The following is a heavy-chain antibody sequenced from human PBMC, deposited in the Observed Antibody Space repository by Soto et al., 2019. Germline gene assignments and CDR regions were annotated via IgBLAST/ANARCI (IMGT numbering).Heavy chain of an antibody. D-gene: IGHD5-12*01. J-gene: IGHJ5*02. V-gene: IGHV3-74*01. CDR1: GFTFSSYW. CDR3: ARDPPRDGYNS. Sequence: GGSLRLSCAASGFTFSSYWMHWVRQAPGKGLVWVSRINTDGSNTIYADSAKGRFTISRDNAKNTLFLQMNSLRAEDTAVYYCARDPPRDGYNSWGQGTLVTVSS. CDR2: INTDGSNT.